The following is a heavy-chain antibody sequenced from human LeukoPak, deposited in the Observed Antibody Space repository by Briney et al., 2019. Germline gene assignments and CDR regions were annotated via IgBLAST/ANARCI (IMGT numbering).Heavy chain of an antibody. J-gene: IGHJ3*01. CDR1: GGTFSSYA. Sequence: ASVKVSCKASGGTFSSYAISWVRQAPGQGLEWMGGIIPIFGTANYAQKLQGRVTITTDESTSTAYMELSSLRSEDTAVYYCAYSTLGYCSGGSCPFPNSWGQGTMVTVSS. D-gene: IGHD2-15*01. CDR3: AYSTLGYCSGGSCPFPNS. V-gene: IGHV1-69*05. CDR2: IIPIFGTA.